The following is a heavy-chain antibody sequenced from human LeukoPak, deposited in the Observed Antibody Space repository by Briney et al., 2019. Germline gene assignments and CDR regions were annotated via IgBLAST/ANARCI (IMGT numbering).Heavy chain of an antibody. J-gene: IGHJ3*02. CDR1: GFTFSSYG. Sequence: GGSLRLSCAASGFTFSSYGMHWVRQAPGRGLEWVAVIWNDGSHKYYADSVKGRFTISRDNSKNTLYLQMNSLRAEDTAVYYCARLSGYEKGYVFDIWGQVTMVTVSS. CDR3: ARLSGYEKGYVFDI. V-gene: IGHV3-33*01. D-gene: IGHD5-12*01. CDR2: IWNDGSHK.